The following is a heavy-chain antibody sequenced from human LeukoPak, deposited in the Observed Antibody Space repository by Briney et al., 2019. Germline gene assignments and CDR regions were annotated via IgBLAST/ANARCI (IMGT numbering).Heavy chain of an antibody. CDR1: GYTFTSYD. Sequence: ASVKVSCKASGYTFTSYDINWVRQATGQGLEWMGWMNPNSGNTGYAQKFQGRVTMTRNTSISTAYMELSSLRSEDTAVYYCARARRDGYKKPYAFDIWAKGQWSPSLQ. CDR2: MNPNSGNT. J-gene: IGHJ3*02. D-gene: IGHD5-24*01. V-gene: IGHV1-8*01. CDR3: ARARRDGYKKPYAFDI.